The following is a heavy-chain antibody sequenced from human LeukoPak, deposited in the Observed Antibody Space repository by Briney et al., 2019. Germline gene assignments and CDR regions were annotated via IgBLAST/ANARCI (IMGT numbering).Heavy chain of an antibody. CDR3: ARVDTVMVVDY. D-gene: IGHD5-18*01. CDR2: INPSGGST. V-gene: IGHV1-46*01. Sequence: ASVKVSCKASGGTFSSYAISWVRQAPGQGLEWMGMINPSGGSTSYAQKFQGRVTMTRDMSTSTVYMELSSLRSEDTAVYYCARVDTVMVVDYWGQGTLVTVSS. J-gene: IGHJ4*02. CDR1: GGTFSSYA.